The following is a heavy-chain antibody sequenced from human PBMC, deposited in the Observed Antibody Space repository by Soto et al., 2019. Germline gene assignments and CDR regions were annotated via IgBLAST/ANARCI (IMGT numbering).Heavy chain of an antibody. J-gene: IGHJ6*02. D-gene: IGHD6-13*01. CDR1: GDSVSSNSDA. CDR2: TYYRSKWYN. V-gene: IGHV6-1*01. CDR3: AREEFIAAAGRGGGRRDYYYYGLDV. Sequence: PSKALSLICAISGDSVSSNSDAWNWIRQSPSRGLEWLGRTYYRSKWYNDYAVSVQSRITINPDTSKSQFSLQLNSVTPEDTAVYYCAREEFIAAAGRGGGRRDYYYYGLDVWGQGTTVTVSS.